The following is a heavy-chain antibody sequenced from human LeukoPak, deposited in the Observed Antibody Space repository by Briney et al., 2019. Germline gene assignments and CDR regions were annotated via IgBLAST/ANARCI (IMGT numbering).Heavy chain of an antibody. Sequence: GGSMRLSCAASGLAFSAYKMHWVRQAPRKGLVWVSRISTDGYTTDYADFVQGRFTASRDNTKNTWSLETNSLRAEDTAVYYCVVGGSPGYWGQGTLVTVSS. CDR2: ISTDGYTT. V-gene: IGHV3-74*01. CDR1: GLAFSAYK. D-gene: IGHD2-15*01. J-gene: IGHJ4*02. CDR3: VVGGSPGY.